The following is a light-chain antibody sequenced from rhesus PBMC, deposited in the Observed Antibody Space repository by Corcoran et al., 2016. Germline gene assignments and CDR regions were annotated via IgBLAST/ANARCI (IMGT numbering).Light chain of an antibody. CDR1: QGISSY. J-gene: IGKJ1*01. V-gene: IGKV1-32*02. CDR2: YAN. Sequence: DIQMSQSPSSLYASVGDRVTITCRASQGISSYLNWYQQKPGKAPKLLIYYANSLASGVPSRFSGSGSGTDFTLTISSLQPEDFAIYYCQQHNSYPRTFGQGTKVEIK. CDR3: QQHNSYPRT.